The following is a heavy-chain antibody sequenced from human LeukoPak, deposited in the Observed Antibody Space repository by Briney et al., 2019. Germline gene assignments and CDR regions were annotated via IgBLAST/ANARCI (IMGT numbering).Heavy chain of an antibody. CDR3: ARRKGSAIDY. V-gene: IGHV3-23*01. D-gene: IGHD6-19*01. Sequence: PGGSLRLSCGASGFTFSRHAMTWVRQAPGKGLEWVSSISGSGGGTYYADSVKGRLTISRDNSKNTLYLQMNSLRAEDTAVYYCARRKGSAIDYWGQGTLVTVSS. CDR2: ISGSGGGT. CDR1: GFTFSRHA. J-gene: IGHJ4*02.